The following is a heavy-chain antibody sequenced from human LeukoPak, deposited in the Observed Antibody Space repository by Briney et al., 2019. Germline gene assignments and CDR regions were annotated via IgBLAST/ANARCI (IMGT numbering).Heavy chain of an antibody. V-gene: IGHV3-66*01. CDR1: GFTVSSNY. D-gene: IGHD5-18*01. CDR3: AIGTRGYSYGSYYFDY. Sequence: GGSLRLSCAASGFTVSSNYMSWVREAPGKGLGWGSVIYSGGSTDYADSVKGRFTISRDNSKNTLYLQMNSLRAEDTAVSYCAIGTRGYSYGSYYFDYWGQGTLVTVSS. J-gene: IGHJ4*02. CDR2: IYSGGST.